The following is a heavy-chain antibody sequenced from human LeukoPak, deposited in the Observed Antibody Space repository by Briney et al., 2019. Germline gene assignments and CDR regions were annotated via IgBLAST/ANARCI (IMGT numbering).Heavy chain of an antibody. J-gene: IGHJ4*02. D-gene: IGHD3-22*01. Sequence: PSETLSLTCTVSGGSISTHYWSWIRQPAGKGLEWIGRIFTSGITNYNPSLKSRVTMSVDTSKNQFSLKLSSVTAADAAVYYCSSGYGDYWGQGTLVTVSS. CDR1: GGSISTHY. CDR3: SSGYGDY. CDR2: IFTSGIT. V-gene: IGHV4-4*07.